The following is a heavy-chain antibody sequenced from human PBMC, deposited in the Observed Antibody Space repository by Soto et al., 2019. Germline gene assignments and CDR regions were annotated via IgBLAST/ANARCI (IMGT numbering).Heavy chain of an antibody. CDR1: GFTFSSYG. V-gene: IGHV3-33*01. Sequence: GSLRLSCAASGFTFSSYGMHWVRQAPGKGLEWVAVIWYDGSNKYYADSVKGRFTISRDNSKNTLYLQMNSLRAEDTAVYYCARDSDCTNGVCYIGWVDVWGQGTTVTVSS. CDR3: ARDSDCTNGVCYIGWVDV. D-gene: IGHD2-8*01. J-gene: IGHJ6*02. CDR2: IWYDGSNK.